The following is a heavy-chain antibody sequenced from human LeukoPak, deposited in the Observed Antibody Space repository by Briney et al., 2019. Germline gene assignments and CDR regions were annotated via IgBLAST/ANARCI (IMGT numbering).Heavy chain of an antibody. Sequence: PSETLSLTCSVSGGSISSLYWSWIRQPPGKGLEWIGYIYYTGSTNYNPSLKSRVTMFVDMSKNQFFLRLSSVTAADTAVYYCARHRAYSSSSPLDYWGQGTLVTVSS. CDR1: GGSISSLY. CDR3: ARHRAYSSSSPLDY. CDR2: IYYTGST. D-gene: IGHD6-6*01. V-gene: IGHV4-59*08. J-gene: IGHJ4*02.